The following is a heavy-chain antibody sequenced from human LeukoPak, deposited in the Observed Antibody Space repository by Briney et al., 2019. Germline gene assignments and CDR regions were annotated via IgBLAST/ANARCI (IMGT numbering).Heavy chain of an antibody. CDR3: AKDEGDIVVVVAASPFDY. CDR2: ISGSGGST. Sequence: PGGSLRLSCAASGFTFSSYAMSWVRQAPGKGLEWVSAISGSGGSTYYADSVKGRFTISRDNSKNTLYLQMNSLRAADTAVYYCAKDEGDIVVVVAASPFDYWGQGTLVTVSS. D-gene: IGHD2-15*01. V-gene: IGHV3-23*01. CDR1: GFTFSSYA. J-gene: IGHJ4*02.